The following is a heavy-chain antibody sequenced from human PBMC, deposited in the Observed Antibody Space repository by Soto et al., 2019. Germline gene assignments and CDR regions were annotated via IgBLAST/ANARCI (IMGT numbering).Heavy chain of an antibody. Sequence: QVQLVQSGAEVQKPGSSVKVSCKASGGTFSSYAISWVRQAPGQGLEWMGGIIPIFGTANYAQKFQGRVTITADESTSTAYMELSSLRSEDTAVYYCARGRYCSGGSCYPPYYYGMDVWGQGTTVTVSS. D-gene: IGHD2-15*01. CDR1: GGTFSSYA. J-gene: IGHJ6*02. CDR3: ARGRYCSGGSCYPPYYYGMDV. CDR2: IIPIFGTA. V-gene: IGHV1-69*01.